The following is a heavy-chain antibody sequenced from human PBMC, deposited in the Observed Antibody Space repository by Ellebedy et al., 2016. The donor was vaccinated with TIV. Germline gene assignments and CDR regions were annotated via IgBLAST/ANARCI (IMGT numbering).Heavy chain of an antibody. Sequence: GGSLRLXXAAPGFTFSSYAMSWVRQAPGKGLEWVSAISGSGGSTYYADSVKGRFTISRDNSKNTLYLQMNSLRAEDTAVYYCAKGNSFYCSGGSCYFDYWGQGTLVTVSS. CDR2: ISGSGGST. D-gene: IGHD2-15*01. CDR3: AKGNSFYCSGGSCYFDY. J-gene: IGHJ4*02. V-gene: IGHV3-23*01. CDR1: GFTFSSYA.